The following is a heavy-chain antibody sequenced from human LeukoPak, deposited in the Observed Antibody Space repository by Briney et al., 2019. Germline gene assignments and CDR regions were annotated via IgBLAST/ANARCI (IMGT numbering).Heavy chain of an antibody. CDR2: IYYSGST. CDR3: ARVINSLAFDI. CDR1: DDSISSSSYY. V-gene: IGHV4-39*07. J-gene: IGHJ3*02. D-gene: IGHD2-21*01. Sequence: SETLSLTCTVSDDSISSSSYYWGWIRQPPGRGLEWIGNIYYSGSTYYRVSLKSRVTISLDTSKNQFSLKLGSVTAADTAVYYCARVINSLAFDIWGQGTMVTVSS.